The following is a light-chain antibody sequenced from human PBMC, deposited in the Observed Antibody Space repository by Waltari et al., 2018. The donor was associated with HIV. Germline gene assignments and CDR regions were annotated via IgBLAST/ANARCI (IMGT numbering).Light chain of an antibody. Sequence: QSVLTQPPSASGTPGRSVTISCSGNNSNVGSNPVHWYRLVPGTAPKLLMFSNEQRPSGVPARFSGSRAGTSASLAIRRLKSEDEADYYCAARDDSLNAWVFGGGTKVTVL. J-gene: IGLJ3*02. CDR2: SNE. V-gene: IGLV1-44*01. CDR3: AARDDSLNAWV. CDR1: NSNVGSNP.